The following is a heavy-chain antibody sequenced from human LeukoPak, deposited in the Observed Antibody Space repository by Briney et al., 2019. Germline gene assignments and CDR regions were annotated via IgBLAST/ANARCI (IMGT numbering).Heavy chain of an antibody. V-gene: IGHV1-46*01. CDR3: ARVGYSSSWYRSPPVFFDY. D-gene: IGHD6-13*01. CDR2: INPSGGST. Sequence: ASVKVSCKASGYTFTSYYMHWVRQAPGQGLEWMGIINPSGGSTSYAQKFQGRVTMTRDMSTSTVYMELSSLRSEDTAVYYCARVGYSSSWYRSPPVFFDYWGQGTLVTVSS. J-gene: IGHJ4*02. CDR1: GYTFTSYY.